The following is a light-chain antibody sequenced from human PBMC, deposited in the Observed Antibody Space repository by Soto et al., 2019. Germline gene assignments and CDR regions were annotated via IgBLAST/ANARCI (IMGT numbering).Light chain of an antibody. CDR3: SSFTTSRVYV. Sequence: QSALAQPASVSGSPGQSITISCAGTSSDVGGYNYVSWYQQHPGKAPKLIIFEVSNRPSGVSNRFSASKSVNTASLTISGLQTEDEADYYCSSFTTSRVYVFGPGTKVTVL. V-gene: IGLV2-14*01. CDR2: EVS. J-gene: IGLJ1*01. CDR1: SSDVGGYNY.